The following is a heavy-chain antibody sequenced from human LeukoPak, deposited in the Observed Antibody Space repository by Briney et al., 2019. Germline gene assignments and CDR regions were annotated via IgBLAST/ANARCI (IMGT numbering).Heavy chain of an antibody. J-gene: IGHJ4*02. CDR3: ARGHYYDSSAYYD. Sequence: GVSLRLSCSASGFTFSSYWMSWVRQAPGKGLEWVANIKQDGSEEYYVDSVKGRFTISRDNAKNSLYLQMSSLRAEDTAVYYCARGHYYDSSAYYDWGQGTLVTVSS. D-gene: IGHD3-22*01. CDR1: GFTFSSYW. V-gene: IGHV3-7*02. CDR2: IKQDGSEE.